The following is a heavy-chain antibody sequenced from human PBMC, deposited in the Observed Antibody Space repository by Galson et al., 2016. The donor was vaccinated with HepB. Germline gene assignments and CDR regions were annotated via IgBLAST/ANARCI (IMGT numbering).Heavy chain of an antibody. CDR3: VRDTDRAFTFDP. Sequence: SLRLSCAASGFTVGDYNMNWVRQAPGKGLEWLSYISRSSRTKYYADSVKGRFTISRDNAKSSLYLEMNSLGDEDTALYYCVRDTDRAFTFDPWGQGTLVIVSS. V-gene: IGHV3-48*02. D-gene: IGHD3-22*01. CDR2: ISRSSRTK. CDR1: GFTVGDYN. J-gene: IGHJ5*02.